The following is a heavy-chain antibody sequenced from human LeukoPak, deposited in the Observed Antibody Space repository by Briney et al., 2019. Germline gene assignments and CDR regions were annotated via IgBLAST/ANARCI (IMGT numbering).Heavy chain of an antibody. CDR3: ASTIH. CDR2: IYHSGST. Sequence: SETLSLTWTVSGYSISSGYYWGWIRQPPGRGLEWIGSIYHSGSTYYNPSLKSRVTISVDTSKNQFSLKLSSVTAADTAVYYCASTIHWGQGTLVTVSS. J-gene: IGHJ4*02. CDR1: GYSISSGYY. V-gene: IGHV4-38-2*02. D-gene: IGHD5-24*01.